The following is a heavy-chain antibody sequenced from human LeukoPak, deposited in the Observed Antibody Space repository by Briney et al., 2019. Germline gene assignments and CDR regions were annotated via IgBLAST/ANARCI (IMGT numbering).Heavy chain of an antibody. CDR3: ASGPPFLKYFEY. D-gene: IGHD3-3*01. CDR1: GFTFSTYV. Sequence: GGSLRLSCAASGFTFSTYVMNWFRQAPGKGLEWVSTISVGAEYIFYADSVKGRFTISSDDSNNALYLQMHSLRAEDTALYYCASGPPFLKYFEYWGQGTLVTVSS. V-gene: IGHV3-23*01. CDR2: ISVGAEYI. J-gene: IGHJ4*02.